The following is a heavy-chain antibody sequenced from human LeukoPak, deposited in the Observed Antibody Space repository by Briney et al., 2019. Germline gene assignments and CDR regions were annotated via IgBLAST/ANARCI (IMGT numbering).Heavy chain of an antibody. CDR3: ARVEGNIVTTTEGYFDY. D-gene: IGHD5-12*01. V-gene: IGHV3-7*01. Sequence: GGSLRLSCAASGFTFSTYWMTWVRQAPGKGLEWVANIKQDGSEKYFVDSVKGRFTISRDNAKKSVYLQMNSLRAEDTAVYYCARVEGNIVTTTEGYFDYWGQGTLVTVSS. J-gene: IGHJ4*02. CDR1: GFTFSTYW. CDR2: IKQDGSEK.